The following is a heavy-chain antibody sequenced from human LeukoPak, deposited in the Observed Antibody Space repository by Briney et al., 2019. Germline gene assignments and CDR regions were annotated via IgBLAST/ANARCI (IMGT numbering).Heavy chain of an antibody. D-gene: IGHD2-2*01. Sequence: GASVKVSCKASGYTFTGYYMHWVRQAPGQGLEWMGWINPNSGGTNYAQKFQGRVTMTRDTSISTAYMELSRLRSDDTAVYYCARDRIVVVPAAMRGYYYYGTDVWGQGTTVTVSS. J-gene: IGHJ6*02. CDR1: GYTFTGYY. CDR2: INPNSGGT. V-gene: IGHV1-2*02. CDR3: ARDRIVVVPAAMRGYYYYGTDV.